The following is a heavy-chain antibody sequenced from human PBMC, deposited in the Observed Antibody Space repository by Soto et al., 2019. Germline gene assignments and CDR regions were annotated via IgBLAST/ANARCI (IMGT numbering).Heavy chain of an antibody. Sequence: SETLSLTCAVYGGSFSGYYWSWIRQPPGKGLEWIGEINHSGSTNYNPSLKSRVTISVDTSKNQFSLKLSSVTAADTAVYYCATLTREQQLKKYYYYIDVWGNGTTVTVSS. CDR1: GGSFSGYY. CDR2: INHSGST. V-gene: IGHV4-34*01. D-gene: IGHD6-13*01. CDR3: ATLTREQQLKKYYYYIDV. J-gene: IGHJ6*03.